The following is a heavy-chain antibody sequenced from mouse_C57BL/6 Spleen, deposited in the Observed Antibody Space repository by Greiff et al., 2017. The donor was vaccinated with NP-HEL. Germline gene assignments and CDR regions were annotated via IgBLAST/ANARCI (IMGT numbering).Heavy chain of an antibody. CDR2: ISYSGST. J-gene: IGHJ4*01. CDR1: GYSITSDY. Sequence: EVQLVESGPGLAKPSQTLSLTCSVTGYSITSDYWNWIRKFPGNKLEYMGYISYSGSTYYNLSLKSRISITRDTSKNQYYLQLNSVTTEDTATYYCARGDYYGRGDYYAMDYWGQGTSVTVSS. CDR3: ARGDYYGRGDYYAMDY. V-gene: IGHV3-8*01. D-gene: IGHD1-1*01.